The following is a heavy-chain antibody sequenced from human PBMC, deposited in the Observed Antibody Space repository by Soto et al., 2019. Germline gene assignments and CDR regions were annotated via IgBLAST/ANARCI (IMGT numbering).Heavy chain of an antibody. J-gene: IGHJ4*01. CDR3: AREWAGVSPLYYYDSSGYPEGPFDY. V-gene: IGHV1-18*01. CDR2: ISAYNGNT. Sequence: ASVKVSCKASGYTFTSYGISWVRQAPGQGLEWMGWISAYNGNTNYAQKLQGRVTMTTDTSTSTAYMELRSLRSDDTAVYYCAREWAGVSPLYYYDSSGYPEGPFDYWG. CDR1: GYTFTSYG. D-gene: IGHD3-22*01.